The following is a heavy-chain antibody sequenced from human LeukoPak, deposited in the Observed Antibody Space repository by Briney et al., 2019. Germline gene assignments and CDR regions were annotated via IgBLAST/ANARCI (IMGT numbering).Heavy chain of an antibody. V-gene: IGHV4-38-2*01. Sequence: PSETLSLTCAVSDYSISSIYYWGWIRQPPGKGLEWIGSIYHSGSTYYNPSLKSRVTISVDTSKNQFSLKLSPVTAADTAVYYCARRYYDSSGYQGVWFDPWGQGTLVTVSS. J-gene: IGHJ5*02. CDR3: ARRYYDSSGYQGVWFDP. CDR1: DYSISSIYY. D-gene: IGHD3-22*01. CDR2: IYHSGST.